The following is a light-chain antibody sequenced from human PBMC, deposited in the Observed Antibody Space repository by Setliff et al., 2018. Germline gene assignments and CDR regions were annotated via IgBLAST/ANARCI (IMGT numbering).Light chain of an antibody. J-gene: IGLJ1*01. V-gene: IGLV2-14*01. CDR2: EVS. CDR1: SSDVGYYNY. CDR3: SSYTSSSTRV. Sequence: QSALTQPASVSGSPGQSITISCTRTSSDVGYYNYVSWYQQHPGKAPKLMIYEVSNRPSGVSNRFSGSKSGNTASLTISGLQAEDEADYYCSSYTSSSTRVFGTGTKVTVL.